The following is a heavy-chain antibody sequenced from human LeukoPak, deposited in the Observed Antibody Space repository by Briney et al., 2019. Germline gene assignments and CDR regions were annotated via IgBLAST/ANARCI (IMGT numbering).Heavy chain of an antibody. J-gene: IGHJ4*02. CDR1: GFTFISYA. CDR2: FSSHVGSI. Sequence: GSLRLSCAASGFTFISYAMTWVRQAPEKGLEWWSCFSSHVGSIYYADSVKGRFTISRDNSKNTLYLQMNSLRAEDTATYFCANHYYGSGSFYDGGYWGQGTLVTVSS. V-gene: IGHV3-23*01. D-gene: IGHD3-10*01. CDR3: ANHYYGSGSFYDGGY.